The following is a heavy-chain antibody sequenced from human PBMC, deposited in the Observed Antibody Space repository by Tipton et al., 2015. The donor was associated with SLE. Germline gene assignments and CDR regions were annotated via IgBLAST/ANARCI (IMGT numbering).Heavy chain of an antibody. CDR1: GGSISSYY. CDR2: IYYSGST. D-gene: IGHD1-26*01. J-gene: IGHJ4*02. CDR3: ARQDSGNYYPFDY. Sequence: LRLSCTVSGGSISSYYWSWIRQPPGKGLEWIGYIYYSGSTNHNPSLKSRVTISVDTSKNQFSLKLTSVTAADTAVYYCARQDSGNYYPFDYWGQGTLVTVSS. V-gene: IGHV4-59*08.